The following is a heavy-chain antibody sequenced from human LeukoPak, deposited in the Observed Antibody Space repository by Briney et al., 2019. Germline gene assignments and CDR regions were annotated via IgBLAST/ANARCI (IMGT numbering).Heavy chain of an antibody. V-gene: IGHV3-30*02. J-gene: IGHJ4*02. D-gene: IGHD2-2*01. Sequence: GGSLRLSCAASGFTFSSYGMHWVRQAPGKGLEWVAFIRYDGSNKYYADSVKGRFTISRGNSKNTLYLQMNSLRAEDTAVYYCAKDRRYCSSTSCMAIDYWGQGTLVTVSS. CDR1: GFTFSSYG. CDR2: IRYDGSNK. CDR3: AKDRRYCSSTSCMAIDY.